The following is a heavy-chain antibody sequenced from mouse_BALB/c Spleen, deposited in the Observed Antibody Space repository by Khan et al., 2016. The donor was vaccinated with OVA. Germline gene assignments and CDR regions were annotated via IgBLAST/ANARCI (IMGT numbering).Heavy chain of an antibody. J-gene: IGHJ3*01. Sequence: MQLEESGAELVKPGASVKLSCTASGFNIKDTYMHWVKQMPEQGLEWIGRIDPANGNTKYDPEFQGKATIPADTSSNTAYLQLSSLTSEDTAVYSCVRDYWDVFAYWGQGTLVTVSA. CDR3: VRDYWDVFAY. V-gene: IGHV14-3*02. CDR2: IDPANGNT. D-gene: IGHD4-1*01. CDR1: GFNIKDTY.